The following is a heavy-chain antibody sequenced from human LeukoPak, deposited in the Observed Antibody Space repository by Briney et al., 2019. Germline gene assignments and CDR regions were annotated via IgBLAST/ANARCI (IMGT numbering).Heavy chain of an antibody. Sequence: GASVKVSCKASGYTFTSYGISWVRQAPGQGLEWMGWISAYNGNTNYAQKLQGRVTMTTDTSTSTAYMELRSLRSEDTAVYYCARDQSSGWPRGYFDYWGLGTQVTVSS. CDR1: GYTFTSYG. J-gene: IGHJ4*02. D-gene: IGHD6-19*01. CDR3: ARDQSSGWPRGYFDY. V-gene: IGHV1-18*01. CDR2: ISAYNGNT.